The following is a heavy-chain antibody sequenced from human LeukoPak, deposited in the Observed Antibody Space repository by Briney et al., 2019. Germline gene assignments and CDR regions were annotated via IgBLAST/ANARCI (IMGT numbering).Heavy chain of an antibody. D-gene: IGHD3-3*01. Sequence: PSETLSLTCTVSGGSISSYYWSWIRQPPGKGLEWIGYIYYSGSTNYNPSLKSRVTISVDTSKNQFSLKVSSVTAADTAVYYCARGGSRPSCYDIWSGLDYWGQGTLVTVSS. CDR1: GGSISSYY. CDR3: ARGGSRPSCYDIWSGLDY. CDR2: IYYSGST. V-gene: IGHV4-59*01. J-gene: IGHJ4*02.